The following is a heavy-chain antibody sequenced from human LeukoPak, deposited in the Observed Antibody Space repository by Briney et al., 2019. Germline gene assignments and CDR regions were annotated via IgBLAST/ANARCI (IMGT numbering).Heavy chain of an antibody. CDR3: ARDGPYYYDSRASGDY. Sequence: ASVKVSCKASGYTFTSYGISWVRQAPGQGLEWMGWISAYNGNTNYAQKLQGRVTTTTDTSTSTAYMELRSLRSDDTAVYYCARDGPYYYDSRASGDYWGQGTLVTVSS. V-gene: IGHV1-18*01. CDR2: ISAYNGNT. CDR1: GYTFTSYG. J-gene: IGHJ4*02. D-gene: IGHD3-22*01.